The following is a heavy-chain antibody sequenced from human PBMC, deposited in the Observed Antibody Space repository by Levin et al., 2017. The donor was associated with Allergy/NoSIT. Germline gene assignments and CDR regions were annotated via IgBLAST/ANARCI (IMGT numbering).Heavy chain of an antibody. CDR2: ISFDGNQK. V-gene: IGHV3-30*18. CDR1: GVTFSSYG. J-gene: IGHJ4*02. Sequence: GESLKISCAVSGVTFSSYGMHWVRQAPGKGLEWVAVISFDGNQKYYADSVKGRFTISRDNSKDTLYLPIDSLRAEDTAVYYCAKEYGSGSLLDYWGQGTLVSVSS. D-gene: IGHD3-10*01. CDR3: AKEYGSGSLLDY.